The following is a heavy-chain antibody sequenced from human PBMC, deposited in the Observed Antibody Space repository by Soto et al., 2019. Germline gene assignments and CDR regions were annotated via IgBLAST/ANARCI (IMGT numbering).Heavy chain of an antibody. CDR3: AHSRNLITEDAQVGDFDY. V-gene: IGHV2-5*02. Sequence: QITLKESGPTLVKPTETLTLTCSFSGFSLTTGGEGVGWVRQPPGEALEWLALIYWDDDERYSPSLKTRLTITKDPSKNLVVLIMTNMDPVDTATYFCAHSRNLITEDAQVGDFDYWGQGTLVTVSS. D-gene: IGHD3-10*01. J-gene: IGHJ4*02. CDR1: GFSLTTGGEG. CDR2: IYWDDDE.